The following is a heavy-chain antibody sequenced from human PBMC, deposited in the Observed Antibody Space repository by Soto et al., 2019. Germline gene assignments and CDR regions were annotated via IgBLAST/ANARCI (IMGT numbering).Heavy chain of an antibody. CDR3: ARDVDADFRTDFDY. CDR1: GFTFSNYW. CDR2: IKQDGSEN. Sequence: PGGSLRLSCAASGFTFSNYWMTWVRQAPGKGLEWVANIKQDGSENFYVDSVKGRFTISRDNAKNSLYLQMNSLRAEDTAVYYCARDVDADFRTDFDYWGRGTLVTVSS. V-gene: IGHV3-7*01. D-gene: IGHD4-17*01. J-gene: IGHJ4*02.